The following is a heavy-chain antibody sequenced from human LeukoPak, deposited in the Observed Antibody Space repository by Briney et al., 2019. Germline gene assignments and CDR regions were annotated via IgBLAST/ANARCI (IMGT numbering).Heavy chain of an antibody. CDR2: ISSSSSTI. V-gene: IGHV3-48*01. CDR3: AKTERPYCSSTSCPPVWFDP. D-gene: IGHD2-2*01. J-gene: IGHJ5*02. Sequence: GGSLRLSCAASGFTFSSYSMNWVRQAPGKGLEWVSYISSSSSTIYYADSVKGRFTISRDNSKNTLNLQMNSLRAEDTAVYYCAKTERPYCSSTSCPPVWFDPWGQGTLVTVSS. CDR1: GFTFSSYS.